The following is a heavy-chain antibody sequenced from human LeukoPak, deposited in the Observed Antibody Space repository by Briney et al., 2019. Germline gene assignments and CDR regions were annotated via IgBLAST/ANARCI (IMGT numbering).Heavy chain of an antibody. CDR1: GGSFSDYY. D-gene: IGHD2-2*01. Sequence: SETLSLTCAVYGGSFSDYYWSRIRQPPGKGLEWIGEINHSGSTNYNPSLKSRVTISVDTSKKQFSLKLSSVTAADTAVYYCARDGTSTDDYWGQGTLVTVSS. CDR3: ARDGTSTDDY. V-gene: IGHV4-34*01. CDR2: INHSGST. J-gene: IGHJ4*02.